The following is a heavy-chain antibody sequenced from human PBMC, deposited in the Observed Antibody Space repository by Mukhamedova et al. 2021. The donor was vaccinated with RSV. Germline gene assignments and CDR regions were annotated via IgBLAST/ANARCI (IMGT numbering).Heavy chain of an antibody. CDR3: ARAGEYYFASGSYYNDY. CDR2: IYHTGTA. J-gene: IGHJ4*02. V-gene: IGHV4-4*02. D-gene: IGHD3-10*01. Sequence: GSWVRQSPGQGLEWIGEIYHTGTANYNPSLGGRVTISQEKSKNQLSLKLSSVTAADTAVYYCARAGEYYFASGSYYNDYWGQGILV.